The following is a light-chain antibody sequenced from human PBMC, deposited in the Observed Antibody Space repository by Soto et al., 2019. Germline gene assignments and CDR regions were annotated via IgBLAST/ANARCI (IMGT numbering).Light chain of an antibody. CDR2: DVS. Sequence: QSVLTQPASVSGSPGQSITISCTGTSSDVGHYNYVSWYQQHPGKAPKLMIYDVSNRPSGVSNRFSGSKSGNTASLTISGLQAEDEADYYCSSYTSSSTLVFGGGTKVTVL. J-gene: IGLJ2*01. CDR3: SSYTSSSTLV. CDR1: SSDVGHYNY. V-gene: IGLV2-14*01.